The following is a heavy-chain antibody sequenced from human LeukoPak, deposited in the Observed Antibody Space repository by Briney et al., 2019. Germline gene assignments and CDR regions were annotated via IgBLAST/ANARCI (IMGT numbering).Heavy chain of an antibody. CDR1: GLTFDDYA. CDR3: AKSPRGDYGGNFDY. V-gene: IGHV3-9*01. D-gene: IGHD4-23*01. J-gene: IGHJ4*02. Sequence: GGSLRLSCAASGLTFDDYAMHWVRQAPGKGLEWVSGISWNSGSIGYADSVKGRFTISRDNAKNSLYLQMNSLRAEDTALYYCAKSPRGDYGGNFDYWGQGTLVTVSS. CDR2: ISWNSGSI.